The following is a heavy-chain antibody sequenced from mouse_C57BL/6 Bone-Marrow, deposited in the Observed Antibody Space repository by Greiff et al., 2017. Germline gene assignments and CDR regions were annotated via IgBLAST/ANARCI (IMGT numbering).Heavy chain of an antibody. CDR2: IGPNSGGT. D-gene: IGHD2-10*02. CDR3: ARACMAMDY. V-gene: IGHV1-72*01. CDR1: GYTFTSYW. J-gene: IGHJ4*01. Sequence: QVQLQQPGAELVKPGASVKLSCKASGYTFTSYWMHWVKQRPGRGLEWIGKIGPNSGGTKYNEKFKSKATLTVDKPSSTAYMQLSSLTAEDSAVYDCARACMAMDYWGQGTTVTVSS.